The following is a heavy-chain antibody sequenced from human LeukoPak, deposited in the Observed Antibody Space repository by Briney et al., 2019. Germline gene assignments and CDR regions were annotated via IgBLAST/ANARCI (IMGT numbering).Heavy chain of an antibody. Sequence: ASVKVSCNASGYTFTIYGISWVRHAPGQGLEWMGWISAYNGNTNYAQKLQGRVTMTTDTSTSTAYMELKSLRSDDTAVYYCARKSAELIHYYYYMDVWGKGTTVTVSS. J-gene: IGHJ6*03. V-gene: IGHV1-18*01. CDR2: ISAYNGNT. D-gene: IGHD2-15*01. CDR3: ARKSAELIHYYYYMDV. CDR1: GYTFTIYG.